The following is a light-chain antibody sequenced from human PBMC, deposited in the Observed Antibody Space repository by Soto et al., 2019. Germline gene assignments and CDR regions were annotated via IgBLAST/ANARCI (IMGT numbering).Light chain of an antibody. Sequence: QSVLTQPASVSGSPGQSITISCTGTSSDIGGYNYVSWYQQHPGKAPKLVIYDVSNRPSGASNRFSGSKSGNTASLTISGLQAEDEADYYCCSYTSTSTYVFGTGTRSPS. V-gene: IGLV2-14*01. CDR2: DVS. CDR3: CSYTSTSTYV. CDR1: SSDIGGYNY. J-gene: IGLJ1*01.